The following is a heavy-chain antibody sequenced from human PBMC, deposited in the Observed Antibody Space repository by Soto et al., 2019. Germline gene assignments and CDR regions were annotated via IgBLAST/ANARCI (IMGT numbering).Heavy chain of an antibody. CDR2: ITTDKGKT. V-gene: IGHV1-18*01. Sequence: QVQRVQSGPEVKKPGASVKVSGKTSGYTFTSYGITWVRQAPGQGLEWMGWITTDKGKTTYAQKFQGSVTMTTDISTSTAYMELRSLRSDDTAVYYCATRSPAFDYWGQGTLVTVSS. CDR1: GYTFTSYG. CDR3: ATRSPAFDY. J-gene: IGHJ4*02.